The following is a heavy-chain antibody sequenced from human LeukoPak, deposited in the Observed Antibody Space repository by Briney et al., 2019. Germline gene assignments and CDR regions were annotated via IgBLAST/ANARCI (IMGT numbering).Heavy chain of an antibody. CDR3: AKEGTASKPSAIDH. Sequence: GGSLRLSCAASGFIFTDYGMHWVHQAAGKGLEWLTFIRYDGSDKYYADSVKGRFTISRDNSKNTLYLQMNSLTSEDSAVYYCAKEGTASKPSAIDHGGRKILVTVSS. V-gene: IGHV3-30*02. J-gene: IGHJ4*02. CDR1: GFIFTDYG. D-gene: IGHD1/OR15-1a*01. CDR2: IRYDGSDK.